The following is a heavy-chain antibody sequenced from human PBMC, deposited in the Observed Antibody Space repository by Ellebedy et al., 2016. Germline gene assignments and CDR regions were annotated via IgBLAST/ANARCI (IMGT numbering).Heavy chain of an antibody. J-gene: IGHJ4*02. CDR2: IYYSGST. CDR3: ARVAGSSRPRIFDY. V-gene: IGHV4-59*01. CDR1: GGSISSYY. D-gene: IGHD6-13*01. Sequence: SETLSLTXTVSGGSISSYYWSWIRQPPGKGLEWIGYIYYSGSTNYNPSLKSRVTISVDTSKNQFSLKLSSVTAADTAVYYCARVAGSSRPRIFDYWGQGTLVTVSS.